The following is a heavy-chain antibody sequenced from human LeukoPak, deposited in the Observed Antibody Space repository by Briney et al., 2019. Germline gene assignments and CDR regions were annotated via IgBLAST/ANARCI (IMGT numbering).Heavy chain of an antibody. D-gene: IGHD2-15*01. CDR2: ISWNSGSI. V-gene: IGHV3-9*01. CDR1: GFTFDDYA. Sequence: GGSLRLSCAASGFTFDDYAMHWVRQAPGKGLEWVSGISWNSGSIGYADSVKGRFTISRDNSKNTLYLQMNSLRAEDTAVYYCARDTAAAFDIWGQGTMVTVSS. J-gene: IGHJ3*02. CDR3: ARDTAAAFDI.